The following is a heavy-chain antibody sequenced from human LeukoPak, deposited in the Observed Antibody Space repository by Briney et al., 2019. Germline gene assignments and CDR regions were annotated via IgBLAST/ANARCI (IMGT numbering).Heavy chain of an antibody. CDR2: IIPIFGTA. Sequence: SVKVSCKASGGTFSRYDISWVRQAPGQGLEWMGRIIPIFGTANYAQKFQGRVTITTNESTSTAYMELSSLRSEDTAVYYCAITYCGGDCYSGGNWFDHWGQGTLVTVSS. V-gene: IGHV1-69*05. J-gene: IGHJ5*02. CDR1: GGTFSRYD. D-gene: IGHD2-21*02. CDR3: AITYCGGDCYSGGNWFDH.